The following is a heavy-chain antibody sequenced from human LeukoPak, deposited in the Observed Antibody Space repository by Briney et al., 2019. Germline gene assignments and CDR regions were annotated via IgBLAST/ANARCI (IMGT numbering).Heavy chain of an antibody. D-gene: IGHD3-16*02. V-gene: IGHV1-2*06. CDR2: INPNSGGT. Sequence: ASVKVSCKASGYTFTGYYMHWVRQAPGQGLEWMGRINPNSGGTNYAQKFQGRVAMTSDTSISTAYMELSRLRSDDTAVYYCASLSRGPIVITFGGVIAKDMDVWGQGTTVTVSS. J-gene: IGHJ6*02. CDR1: GYTFTGYY. CDR3: ASLSRGPIVITFGGVIAKDMDV.